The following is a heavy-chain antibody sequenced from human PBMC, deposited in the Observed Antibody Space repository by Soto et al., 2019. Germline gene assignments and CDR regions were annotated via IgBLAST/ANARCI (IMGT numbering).Heavy chain of an antibody. CDR3: ARARWYDAFDV. V-gene: IGHV4-38-2*01. CDR2: IFHGGNT. J-gene: IGHJ3*01. CDR1: VFFISIGNY. D-gene: IGHD2-15*01. Sequence: PSETLSLTCAFSVFFISIGNYGGWIRKPPGKGLEWIGSIFHGGNTYYNPSLNSRVTISVDMSKNQFSLKLNSVTAADTAVYYCARARWYDAFDVWGQGTVVTVSS.